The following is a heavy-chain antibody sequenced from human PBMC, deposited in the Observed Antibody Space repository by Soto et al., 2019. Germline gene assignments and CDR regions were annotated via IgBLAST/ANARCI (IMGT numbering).Heavy chain of an antibody. CDR3: ARGDFWSGYYTYYYYGMDV. CDR2: ISSSGSTI. D-gene: IGHD3-3*01. V-gene: IGHV3-11*01. J-gene: IGHJ6*02. Sequence: GGSLRLCCAASGFTFSVYYMSWIRQAPGKGLEWVSYISSSGSTIYYADSVKGRFTISRDNAKNSLYLQMNSLRAEDTAVYYCARGDFWSGYYTYYYYGMDVWGQGTTVTVSS. CDR1: GFTFSVYY.